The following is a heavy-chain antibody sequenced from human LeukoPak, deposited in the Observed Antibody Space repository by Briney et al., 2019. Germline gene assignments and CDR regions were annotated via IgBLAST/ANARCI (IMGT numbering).Heavy chain of an antibody. V-gene: IGHV3-23*01. D-gene: IGHD3-10*01. J-gene: IGHJ4*02. CDR3: AKDRVVRGVMGAGGY. Sequence: GGSLRLSCAASGFTFSTYAMHWVRQAPGKGLEWVSAISGSGGDTYYADSVKGRFTISRDNSKNTLYLQMNSLRAEDTAVYYCAKDRVVRGVMGAGGYWGQGTLVTVSS. CDR2: ISGSGGDT. CDR1: GFTFSTYA.